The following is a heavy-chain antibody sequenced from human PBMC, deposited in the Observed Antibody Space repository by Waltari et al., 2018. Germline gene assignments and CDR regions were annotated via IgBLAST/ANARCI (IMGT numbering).Heavy chain of an antibody. Sequence: QVQLQESGPGLVKPSETLSLTCTVSGGSITSYSWSWIRHPAGKGLEWIGRIYTDGGTNYNPSLKSRVTILVDKSKNQFSLKLSSVTAADTAVYYCARGSYYDSQYYFDYWGQGTLVTVSS. CDR3: ARGSYYDSQYYFDY. D-gene: IGHD3-22*01. J-gene: IGHJ4*02. CDR2: IYTDGGT. V-gene: IGHV4-4*07. CDR1: GGSITSYS.